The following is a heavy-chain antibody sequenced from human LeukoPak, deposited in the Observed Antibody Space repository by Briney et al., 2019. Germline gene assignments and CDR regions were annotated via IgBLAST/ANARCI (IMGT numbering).Heavy chain of an antibody. CDR1: GGSISSYY. J-gene: IGHJ3*02. CDR2: THYSGST. D-gene: IGHD2-21*02. Sequence: SETLSLTCTVSGGSISSYYWSWLRQPPGKGLEYIGYTHYSGSTNYNPSLKSRVTISLDTSGNQFSLKLSSVTAADTAVYYCASGYCGGACQLGGVDMWGQGTMVAVSS. CDR3: ASGYCGGACQLGGVDM. V-gene: IGHV4-59*01.